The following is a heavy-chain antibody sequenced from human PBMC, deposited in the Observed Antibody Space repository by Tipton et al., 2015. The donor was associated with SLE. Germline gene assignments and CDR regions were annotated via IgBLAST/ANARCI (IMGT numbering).Heavy chain of an antibody. CDR1: GFTFSSYA. CDR2: ISGGGGST. Sequence: GSLRLSCATSGFTFSSYALSWVRRAPGKGLEWVSAISGGGGSTYYADFVKGRFSISIDKSEKTLFLQMNSLRVDDTATYYCAKFEKTTDFYLDSWGQGTLVSVSS. D-gene: IGHD1/OR15-1a*01. J-gene: IGHJ4*02. V-gene: IGHV3-23*01. CDR3: AKFEKTTDFYLDS.